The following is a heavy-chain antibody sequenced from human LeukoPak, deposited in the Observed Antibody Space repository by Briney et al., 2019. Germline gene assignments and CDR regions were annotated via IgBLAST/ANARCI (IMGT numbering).Heavy chain of an antibody. D-gene: IGHD6-13*01. CDR1: GGTFISYA. Sequence: SVKVSCKASGGTFISYAISWVRQAPGQGLEWMGGIIPIFGTANYAQKFQGRVTITADESTSTAYMELSSLRSEDTAVYYCARALAAAGSFDYWGQGTLVTVSS. CDR2: IIPIFGTA. CDR3: ARALAAAGSFDY. J-gene: IGHJ4*02. V-gene: IGHV1-69*13.